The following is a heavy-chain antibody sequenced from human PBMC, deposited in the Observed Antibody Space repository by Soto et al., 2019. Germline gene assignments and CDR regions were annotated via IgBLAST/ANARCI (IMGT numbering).Heavy chain of an antibody. CDR2: ISGGGGST. Sequence: EVQLLESGGGLVQPGGSLRLSCAASGFTFSTYAMTWVRQAPGKGLEWVSAISGGGGSTYYADAVKGRCTISRDNSKNTHHLQMHSLRADDTAVYYCAKNYDSSGYYYYFDFWGQGTLVTVSS. J-gene: IGHJ4*02. D-gene: IGHD3-22*01. CDR3: AKNYDSSGYYYYFDF. CDR1: GFTFSTYA. V-gene: IGHV3-23*01.